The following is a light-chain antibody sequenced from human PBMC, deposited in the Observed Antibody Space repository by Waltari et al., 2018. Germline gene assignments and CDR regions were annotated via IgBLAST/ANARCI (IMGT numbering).Light chain of an antibody. CDR2: DAS. CDR3: QQYNNWPPLT. CDR1: QSISRH. Sequence: VMTQSPATLFVSPGEGATLSCRASQSISRHVAWYHQKSGQAPRLLIFDASARATGIPARFSGSGSGTEFTLTISSLQSEDVGVYYCQQYNNWPPLTSGGGTKVEIK. J-gene: IGKJ4*01. V-gene: IGKV3D-15*01.